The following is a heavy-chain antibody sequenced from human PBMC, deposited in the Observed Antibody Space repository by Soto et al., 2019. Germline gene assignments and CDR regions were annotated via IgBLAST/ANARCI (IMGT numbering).Heavy chain of an antibody. CDR1: GGSISSGGYY. CDR3: ARDDSELRGKYLQH. Sequence: SETLSLTCTVSGGSISSGGYYWSWIRQHPGKGLEWIGYIYYRGSTYYNPSLKSRVTISVDTSKNQYSMKLSSVIAADTAVYYCARDDSELRGKYLQHWGQGTLVTVS. J-gene: IGHJ1*01. CDR2: IYYRGST. D-gene: IGHD3-10*01. V-gene: IGHV4-31*03.